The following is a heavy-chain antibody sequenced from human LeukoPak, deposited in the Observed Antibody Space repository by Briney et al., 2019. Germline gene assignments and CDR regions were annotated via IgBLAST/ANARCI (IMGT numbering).Heavy chain of an antibody. J-gene: IGHJ4*02. V-gene: IGHV3-33*01. Sequence: PGGSLRLSCAASGFTFSTYGMHWVRQAQGKGLEWVAVIWFDGSNKYNADSVKGRFTISRDNSKNTLYLQMNSLRGEDTAVYYCARDSDSSFEGVPFDYWGQGTLVTVSS. CDR3: ARDSDSSFEGVPFDY. CDR2: IWFDGSNK. D-gene: IGHD3-22*01. CDR1: GFTFSTYG.